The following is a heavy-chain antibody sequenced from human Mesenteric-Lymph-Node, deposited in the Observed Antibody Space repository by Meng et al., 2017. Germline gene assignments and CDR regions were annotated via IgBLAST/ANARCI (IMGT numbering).Heavy chain of an antibody. CDR1: GFTFSSYA. J-gene: IGHJ3*02. V-gene: IGHV3-30*07. Sequence: GESLKISCAASGFTFSSYAMHWVRQAPGKGLEWVAVISYDGSNKYYADSVKGRFTISRDNSKNTLYLQMNSLRAEDTAVYYCARVHVETSGAFDIWGQGTMVTVSS. CDR2: ISYDGSNK. D-gene: IGHD3-10*01. CDR3: ARVHVETSGAFDI.